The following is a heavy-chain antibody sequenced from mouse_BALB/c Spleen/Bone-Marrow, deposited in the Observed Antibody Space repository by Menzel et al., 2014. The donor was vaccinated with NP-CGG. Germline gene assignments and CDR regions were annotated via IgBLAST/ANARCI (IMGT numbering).Heavy chain of an antibody. V-gene: IGHV1S81*02. Sequence: QVQLQQSGAELVKPGASLKLSCKASGYTFTNYWIHWVKQRPGQGLEWIGEINPSNGRTNYNEKFKTKATLTVDKSSSTAYMQLSSLTSEDSAVNYCAARLSHLAMDYWGQGTSVTFSS. CDR1: GYTFTNYW. J-gene: IGHJ4*01. CDR2: INPSNGRT. CDR3: AARLSHLAMDY. D-gene: IGHD2-2*01.